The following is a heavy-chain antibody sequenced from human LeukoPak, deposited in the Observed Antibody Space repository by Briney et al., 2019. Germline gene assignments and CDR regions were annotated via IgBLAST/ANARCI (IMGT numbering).Heavy chain of an antibody. CDR2: IYYSGST. CDR1: GGSISSGDYY. V-gene: IGHV4-30-4*08. Sequence: SQTLSLTCTVSGGSISSGDYYWSWIRQPPGKGLEWIGYIYYSGSTYYNPSLKSRVSVDTSKNQFSLKLSSVTAADTAVYYCARYIWGSYPTFEDYWGQGTLVTVSS. J-gene: IGHJ4*02. CDR3: ARYIWGSYPTFEDY. D-gene: IGHD3-16*02.